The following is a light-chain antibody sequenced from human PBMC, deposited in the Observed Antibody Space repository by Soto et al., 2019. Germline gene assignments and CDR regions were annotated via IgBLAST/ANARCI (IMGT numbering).Light chain of an antibody. CDR3: MQALLTRT. CDR2: LVS. J-gene: IGKJ2*01. V-gene: IGKV2-28*01. CDR1: QSLLHSNGYTY. Sequence: DIVLTQSPLSLPVTPGEPASISCRSSQSLLHSNGYTYLDWYLQKPGQSPQLLIYLVSNRASGVPDRFSGSGSGTDFTLKISRVEAEDVGVYYCMQALLTRTFGQGTKLEIK.